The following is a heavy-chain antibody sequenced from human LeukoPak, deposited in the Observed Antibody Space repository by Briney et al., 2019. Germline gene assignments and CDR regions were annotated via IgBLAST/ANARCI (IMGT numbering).Heavy chain of an antibody. CDR2: ISSISSSYI. CDR3: AREHSGYDFPGRDYYYMDV. Sequence: PGGSLRLSCAASGFTFNNYNMNWVRQAPGKGLEWVSSISSISSSYIYYADSVKGRFTISRDNARNSLYLQMNSLRAEDTAVYYCAREHSGYDFPGRDYYYMDVWGKGTTVTVSS. D-gene: IGHD5-12*01. V-gene: IGHV3-21*01. CDR1: GFTFNNYN. J-gene: IGHJ6*03.